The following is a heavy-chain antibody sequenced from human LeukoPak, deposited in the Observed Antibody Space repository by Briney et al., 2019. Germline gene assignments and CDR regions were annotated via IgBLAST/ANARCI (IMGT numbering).Heavy chain of an antibody. CDR1: GFTFSSYA. Sequence: PGRSLRLSCAASGFTFSSYAMHWVRQAPGKGLEWVAVISYDGSNKYYADSVEGRFTISRDNSKNTLYLQMNSLRAEDTAVYYCARGPYQLVDHWGQGTLVTVSS. J-gene: IGHJ4*02. CDR2: ISYDGSNK. CDR3: ARGPYQLVDH. V-gene: IGHV3-30-3*01.